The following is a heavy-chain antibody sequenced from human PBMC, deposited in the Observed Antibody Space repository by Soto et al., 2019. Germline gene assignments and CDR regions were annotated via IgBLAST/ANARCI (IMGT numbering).Heavy chain of an antibody. D-gene: IGHD5-18*01. V-gene: IGHV1-69*12. CDR2: IIPMFGTA. CDR3: ASGIQLWLRRRKTGYSV. Sequence: QVQLVQSGAEVKKPESSVKVSCKAPGGTFSTYAISWVRQAPGQGLEWMGGIIPMFGTANYAQRFQDRVTITADESTNTVYLELSSLRSEDTAVYFCASGIQLWLRRRKTGYSVWGQGTLVTVSS. J-gene: IGHJ4*02. CDR1: GGTFSTYA.